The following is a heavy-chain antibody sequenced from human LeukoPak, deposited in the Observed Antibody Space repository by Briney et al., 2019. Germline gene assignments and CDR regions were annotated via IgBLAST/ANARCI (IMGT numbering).Heavy chain of an antibody. V-gene: IGHV3-48*01. CDR2: ISSSSSTI. J-gene: IGHJ4*02. Sequence: PGGSLRLSCAASGFTFSSYSMNWVRQAPGKGLEGVSYISSSSSTIYYADSVKGRFTISRDNAKNSLYLQMNSLRAEDTAVYYCASPTISRSLDYWGQGTLVTVSS. CDR3: ASPTISRSLDY. CDR1: GFTFSSYS. D-gene: IGHD1-26*01.